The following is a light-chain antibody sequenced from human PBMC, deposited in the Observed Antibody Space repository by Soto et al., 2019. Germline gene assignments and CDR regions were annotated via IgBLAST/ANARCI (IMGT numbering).Light chain of an antibody. CDR1: SSNIGENT. J-gene: IGLJ3*02. V-gene: IGLV1-44*01. CDR3: AAWDDSLDAWV. CDR2: RDD. Sequence: QSVLTQSPSASGTPGQRVTISCSGSSSNIGENTVNWYQQLPGAAPKVLIYRDDQRPSGVPDRFSGSKSGTSASLAISGLQSADESVFFCAAWDDSLDAWVFGGGTKVTVL.